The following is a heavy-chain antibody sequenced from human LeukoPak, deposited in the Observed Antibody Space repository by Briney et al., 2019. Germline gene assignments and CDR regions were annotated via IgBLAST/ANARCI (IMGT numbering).Heavy chain of an antibody. J-gene: IGHJ5*02. CDR3: GRDGRLIQLWFDP. CDR2: ISGSGGST. Sequence: PGGSLRLSCAASGFTFSSYGMSWVRQAPGKGLEWVSAISGSGGSTYYADSVKGRFTISRDNSKNTLYLQMNSLRADDTAVYYCGRDGRLIQLWFDPWGQGILVTVSS. V-gene: IGHV3-23*01. CDR1: GFTFSSYG. D-gene: IGHD5-18*01.